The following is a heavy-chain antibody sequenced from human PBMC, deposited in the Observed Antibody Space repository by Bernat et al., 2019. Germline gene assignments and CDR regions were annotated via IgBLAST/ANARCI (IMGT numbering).Heavy chain of an antibody. J-gene: IGHJ4*02. CDR1: GFTFSNAW. V-gene: IGHV3-15*01. CDR3: TTDRLEYSSGWYRAGY. D-gene: IGHD6-19*01. Sequence: VQLVESGGGVVQPGRSLRLSCAASGFTFSNAWMSWVRQAPGKGLEWVGRIKSKTDGGTTDYAAPVKGRFTISRDDSKNTLYLQMNSLKTEDTAVYYCTTDRLEYSSGWYRAGYWGQGTLVTVSS. CDR2: IKSKTDGGTT.